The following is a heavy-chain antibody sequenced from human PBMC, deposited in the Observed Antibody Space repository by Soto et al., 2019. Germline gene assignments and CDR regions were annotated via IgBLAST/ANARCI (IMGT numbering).Heavy chain of an antibody. Sequence: EVQLVESGGGLVQPGGSLRLSCAASGFTLSGRSMHWVRQAPGKGLVWVSGIDNAGTDSTYADSVKGRFTSSRDNAKNMLYLQMNSLRVDYTAVYYCARGWFGPDVWGKGTTVTVSS. D-gene: IGHD3-10*01. CDR3: ARGWFGPDV. V-gene: IGHV3-74*01. CDR2: IDNAGTDS. CDR1: GFTLSGRS. J-gene: IGHJ6*04.